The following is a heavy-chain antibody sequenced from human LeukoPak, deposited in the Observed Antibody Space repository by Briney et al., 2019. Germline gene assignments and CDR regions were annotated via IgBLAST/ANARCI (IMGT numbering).Heavy chain of an antibody. CDR2: IKQDGSAK. CDR3: ARDYYGLEGFFDY. D-gene: IGHD3-10*01. J-gene: IGHJ4*02. Sequence: GGCLRLSCAASGFTFSDYWMSWVRQAPGKGLEWVANIKQDGSAKHYVDSVKGRFTISRDNAKNSLYLQMNSLRVEDTAVYYCARDYYGLEGFFDYWGQGTLVTVSS. V-gene: IGHV3-7*03. CDR1: GFTFSDYW.